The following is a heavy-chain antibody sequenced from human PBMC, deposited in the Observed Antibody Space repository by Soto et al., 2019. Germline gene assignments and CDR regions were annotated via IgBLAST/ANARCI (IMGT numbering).Heavy chain of an antibody. CDR2: IIPILGIA. J-gene: IGHJ3*02. CDR1: GGTFSSYA. V-gene: IGHV1-69*10. CDR3: ARDRGSIVVVTAIPDAFDI. D-gene: IGHD2-21*02. Sequence: ASVKVSCKASGGTFSSYAISWGRQAPGQGLEWMGGIIPILGIANYAQKFQGRVTITADKSTSTAYMELSSLRSEDTAVYYCARDRGSIVVVTAIPDAFDIWGQGTMVTVSS.